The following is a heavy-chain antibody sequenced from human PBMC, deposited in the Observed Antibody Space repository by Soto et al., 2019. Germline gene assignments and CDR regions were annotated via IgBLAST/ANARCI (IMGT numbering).Heavy chain of an antibody. V-gene: IGHV3-30*18. J-gene: IGHJ6*02. D-gene: IGHD3-10*02. Sequence: GGSLRLAWAPSAFTFSSYGMHWVRQAPGRWLEWVAVISYDGSNKYYADSGKGRFTIPRDNPKNPRYLQMNSLRAEDTAVYYCAKDLFPPDYYYYGMDVWGQGTTVTVSS. CDR1: AFTFSSYG. CDR3: AKDLFPPDYYYYGMDV. CDR2: ISYDGSNK.